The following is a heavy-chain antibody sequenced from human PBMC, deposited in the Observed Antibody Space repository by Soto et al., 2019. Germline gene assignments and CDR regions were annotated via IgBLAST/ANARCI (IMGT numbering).Heavy chain of an antibody. V-gene: IGHV1-3*01. CDR3: ARDCGGXXYPHXTCWFDP. D-gene: IGHD2-21*01. J-gene: IGHJ5*02. Sequence: KFQGRVTITRDTSASTAYMELSSLRSEDTAVYYCARDCGGXXYPHXTCWFDPWGQGTLVTVSS.